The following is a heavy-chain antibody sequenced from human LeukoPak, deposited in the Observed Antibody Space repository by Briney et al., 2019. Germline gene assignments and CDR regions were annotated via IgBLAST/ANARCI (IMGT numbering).Heavy chain of an antibody. D-gene: IGHD3-3*01. V-gene: IGHV3-23*01. CDR1: GFTFSSYA. Sequence: GGSLRLSCAASGFTFSSYAMSWVRQAPGKGLEWVSAISGSGGSTYYADSVKGRFTISRDNSKNTLYLQMNSQRAEDTAVYYCAKDDWISYYDFWSGLPTNWFDPWGQGTLVTVSS. J-gene: IGHJ5*02. CDR2: ISGSGGST. CDR3: AKDDWISYYDFWSGLPTNWFDP.